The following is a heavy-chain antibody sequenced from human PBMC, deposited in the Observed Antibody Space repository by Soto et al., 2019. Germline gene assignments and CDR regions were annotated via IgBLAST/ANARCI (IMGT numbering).Heavy chain of an antibody. CDR3: VRRHVSATGIDWFDP. CDR1: GYTVTSYG. Sequence: ASVKVSCKASGYTVTSYGIHWVRQAPGQRLEWMGWINAANGDTKYSPKFQGGVTITRDTSASTAYMELSSLRSEDTAVYYCVRRHVSATGIDWFDPWGQGPLVTVSS. J-gene: IGHJ5*02. CDR2: INAANGDT. V-gene: IGHV1-3*01. D-gene: IGHD6-13*01.